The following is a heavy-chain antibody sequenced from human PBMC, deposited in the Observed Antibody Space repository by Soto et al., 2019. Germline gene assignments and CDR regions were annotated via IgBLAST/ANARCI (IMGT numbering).Heavy chain of an antibody. D-gene: IGHD6-19*01. V-gene: IGHV3-23*01. CDR1: AFTFSSYA. CDR3: AKDPRSGSGWAREAFEI. Sequence: LRLSCAAFAFTFSSYAMTWGRQAPAEGLEWVSAISSSGGSTYHADSVKGRFTISRDNSKNTLYLQMNSLRAEDTAVYYCAKDPRSGSGWAREAFEIWGPGTLVTVSS. CDR2: ISSSGGST. J-gene: IGHJ3*02.